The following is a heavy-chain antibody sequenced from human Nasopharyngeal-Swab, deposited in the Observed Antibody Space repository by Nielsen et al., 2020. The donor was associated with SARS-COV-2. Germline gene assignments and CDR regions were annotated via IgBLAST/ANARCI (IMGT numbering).Heavy chain of an antibody. Sequence: WIRQPPGKGLEWVANIKQDGSGKYYVDSVEGRFTISRDNAKNSLYLQMNSLRAEDTAVYYCARNDFWSGYYKVPMDVWGKGTTVTVSS. D-gene: IGHD3-3*01. V-gene: IGHV3-7*03. CDR2: IKQDGSGK. J-gene: IGHJ6*03. CDR3: ARNDFWSGYYKVPMDV.